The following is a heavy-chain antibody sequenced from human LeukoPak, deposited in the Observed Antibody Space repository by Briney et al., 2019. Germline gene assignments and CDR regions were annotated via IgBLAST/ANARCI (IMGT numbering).Heavy chain of an antibody. J-gene: IGHJ4*02. D-gene: IGHD3-22*01. CDR1: SGSVTDYY. Sequence: SETLSLTCTVSSGSVTDYYWSWIRQSPGKGLEWIGYIYYTGTSYNPSLKSRVTISVDTSKNQFSLKLSSVTAADTAVYYCARESYDSSGYYYGGVDYWGQGTLVTVSS. V-gene: IGHV4-59*02. CDR3: ARESYDSSGYYYGGVDY. CDR2: IYYTGT.